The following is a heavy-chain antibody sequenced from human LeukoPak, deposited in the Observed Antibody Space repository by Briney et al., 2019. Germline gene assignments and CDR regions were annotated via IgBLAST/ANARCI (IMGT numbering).Heavy chain of an antibody. V-gene: IGHV4-34*01. CDR1: GVSFSGYY. Sequence: SETLSLTCAVYGVSFSGYYWSWIRQPPGKGLEWIGEINHSGSTNYNPSLKSRVTISVDTSKNQFSLKLSSVTAADTAVYYCASLFFDYWGQGTLVTVSS. CDR2: INHSGST. J-gene: IGHJ4*02. CDR3: ASLFFDY.